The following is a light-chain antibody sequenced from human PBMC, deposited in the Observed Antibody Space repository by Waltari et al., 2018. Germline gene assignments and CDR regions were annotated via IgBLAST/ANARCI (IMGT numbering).Light chain of an antibody. Sequence: QLVLTQSPSASASLGASVKLTCTLSCGHSSNVIAWLQQRPEKGPRYLMKVNSGGSHSKGDEIPGRFSGSSSGAERYLTISNLQSEDEADYFCQTGGHGTWVFGGGTTLTVL. CDR2: VNSGGSH. CDR1: CGHSSNV. CDR3: QTGGHGTWV. J-gene: IGLJ3*02. V-gene: IGLV4-69*01.